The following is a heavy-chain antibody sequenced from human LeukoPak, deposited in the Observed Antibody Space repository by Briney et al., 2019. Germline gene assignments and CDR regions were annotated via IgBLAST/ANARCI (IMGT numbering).Heavy chain of an antibody. J-gene: IGHJ3*02. CDR2: ISFGDSDS. CDR3: ATARPHRGFDI. CDR1: GYSFTSYW. V-gene: IGHV5-51*01. Sequence: GESLKISCKGSGYSFTSYWIGWVRQMPGKGREWMGIISFGDSDSRYSPSFQGQVTISVDKSINTAYLQWSSLKASDTAMYYCATARPHRGFDIWGQGTMVTVSS.